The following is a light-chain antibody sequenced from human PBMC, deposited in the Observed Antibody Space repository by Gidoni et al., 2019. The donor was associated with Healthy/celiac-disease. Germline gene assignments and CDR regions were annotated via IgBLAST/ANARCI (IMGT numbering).Light chain of an antibody. V-gene: IGLV2-14*01. CDR1: SSDVGGYNY. CDR3: SSYTSSSTPHYV. Sequence: QSALTQPASVSGSPGQSITISCTGTSSDVGGYNYVSWYQQHPGKAPKLMIYEVSNRPSGVSNSFSGSKSGNTASLTISGLQAEDEADYYCSSYTSSSTPHYVFGTGTKVTVL. J-gene: IGLJ1*01. CDR2: EVS.